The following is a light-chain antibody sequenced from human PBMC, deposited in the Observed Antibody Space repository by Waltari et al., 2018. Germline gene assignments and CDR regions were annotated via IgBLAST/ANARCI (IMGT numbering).Light chain of an antibody. Sequence: QSALTQPASVSGSPGQSIPIPCTGSSSDVGSYNLVSWYQQHPGKAPKLMIYEVSKRPSGVSNRFSGSKSGNTASLTISGLQAEDEADYYCCSYAGSSTFEVFGGGTKLTVL. V-gene: IGLV2-23*02. CDR3: CSYAGSSTFEV. CDR2: EVS. J-gene: IGLJ2*01. CDR1: SSDVGSYNL.